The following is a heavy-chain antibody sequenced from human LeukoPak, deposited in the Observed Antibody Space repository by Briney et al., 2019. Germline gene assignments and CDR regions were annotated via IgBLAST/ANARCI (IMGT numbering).Heavy chain of an antibody. Sequence: GGSLRLSCAASGFNFSSYSMNWVRQAPGKGLEWVSSISSSSSFRYYADSVKGRFTISRDNAKNSLYLQMNSLRAEDTAVYYCARESSGYFYWGQGTLVIVSS. J-gene: IGHJ4*02. CDR3: ARESSGYFY. CDR1: GFNFSSYS. V-gene: IGHV3-21*01. CDR2: ISSSSSFR. D-gene: IGHD3-22*01.